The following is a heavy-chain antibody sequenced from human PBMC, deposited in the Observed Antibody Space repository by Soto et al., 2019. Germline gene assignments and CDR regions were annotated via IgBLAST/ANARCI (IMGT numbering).Heavy chain of an antibody. V-gene: IGHV3-30*18. Sequence: PGGSLSLSCAASGFTFSSYGMDWVRQAPGKGLEWVAVISYDGSNKYYADSVKGRFTISRDNSKNTLYLQMNSLREEDTAVYYCAKDLSPYDFWRILIDVWGQGTTVTVSS. J-gene: IGHJ6*02. CDR2: ISYDGSNK. D-gene: IGHD3-3*01. CDR1: GFTFSSYG. CDR3: AKDLSPYDFWRILIDV.